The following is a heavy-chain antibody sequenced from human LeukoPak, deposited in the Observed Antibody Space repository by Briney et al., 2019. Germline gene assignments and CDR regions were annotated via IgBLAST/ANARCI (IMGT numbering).Heavy chain of an antibody. CDR3: AKDYGDYAEYFQH. Sequence: GGSLRLSCAASGSTFGDYAMHWVRQAPGKGLEWVSGISWNSGSIGYADSVKGRFTISRDNAKNSLYLQMNSLRAEDTALYYCAKDYGDYAEYFQHWGQGTLVTVSS. V-gene: IGHV3-9*01. J-gene: IGHJ1*01. CDR1: GSTFGDYA. D-gene: IGHD4-17*01. CDR2: ISWNSGSI.